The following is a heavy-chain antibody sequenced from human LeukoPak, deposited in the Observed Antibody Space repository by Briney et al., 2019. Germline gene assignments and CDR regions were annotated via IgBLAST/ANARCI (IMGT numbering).Heavy chain of an antibody. V-gene: IGHV3-23*01. CDR3: ARDAYYFDSSGYYEGYYYGMDV. CDR1: GFTFSSYA. Sequence: GGSLRLSCAASGFTFSSYAMSWVRQAPGKGLEWVSAISGSGGSTYYADSVKGRFTISRDNAKNSLYLQMNSLRAEDTAVYYCARDAYYFDSSGYYEGYYYGMDVWGQGTTVTVSS. J-gene: IGHJ6*02. CDR2: ISGSGGST. D-gene: IGHD3-22*01.